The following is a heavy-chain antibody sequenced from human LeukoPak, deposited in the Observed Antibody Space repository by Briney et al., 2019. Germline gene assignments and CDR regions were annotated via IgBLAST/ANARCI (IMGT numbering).Heavy chain of an antibody. CDR2: IYYSGST. CDR1: GGSISSSSYY. Sequence: SETLSLTCTVSGGSISSSSYYWDWIRQPPGKGLEWIGSIYYSGSTYYNPSLKSRVTISVDTSKNQFSLKLSSVTAADTAVYYCARVGGEIPHYYYYYMDVWGKGTTVTVSS. J-gene: IGHJ6*03. V-gene: IGHV4-39*07. D-gene: IGHD2-15*01. CDR3: ARVGGEIPHYYYYYMDV.